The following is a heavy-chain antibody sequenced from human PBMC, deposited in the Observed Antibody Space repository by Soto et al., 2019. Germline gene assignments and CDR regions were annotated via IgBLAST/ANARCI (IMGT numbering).Heavy chain of an antibody. CDR3: ARGTREGWYFDL. J-gene: IGHJ2*01. Sequence: QVQLQQWGAGLLKPSETLSLTCAVYGGSFSGYFWSWIRQPPGKGLEWIAEINHSGITNYNPSLKSRITLSLDASKNQFALKLSSVTAADTAVFYCARGTREGWYFDLWGRGTLVTVSS. CDR1: GGSFSGYF. V-gene: IGHV4-34*01. CDR2: INHSGIT.